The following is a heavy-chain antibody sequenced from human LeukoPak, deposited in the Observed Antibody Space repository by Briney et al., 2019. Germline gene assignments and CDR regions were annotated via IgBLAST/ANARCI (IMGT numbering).Heavy chain of an antibody. CDR3: ARGGGNSNWFDP. V-gene: IGHV6-1*01. Sequence: PSETLSLTCTVSGGSISSYYWNWIRQSPSRGLEWLGRTYYRSKWYNDCAVSVESRITINPDTSKNQFTLQLNSVTPEDTAVYYCARGGGNSNWFDPWGQGTLVTVSS. CDR1: GGSISSYY. CDR2: TYYRSKWYN. J-gene: IGHJ5*02. D-gene: IGHD3-10*01.